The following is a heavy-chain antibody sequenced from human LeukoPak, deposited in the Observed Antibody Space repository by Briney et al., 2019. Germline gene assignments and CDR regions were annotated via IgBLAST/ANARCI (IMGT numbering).Heavy chain of an antibody. V-gene: IGHV4-59*11. J-gene: IGHJ5*02. CDR1: GGSISSHY. D-gene: IGHD3-10*01. Sequence: SETLSLTCTVSGGSISSHYWSWIRQPSGKGLEWIGYIYYSGSTNYNPSLKSRVTISVDTSKNQFSLKLSSVTAADTAVYYCARGDSITMVRGVSNGWFDPWGQGTLVTVSS. CDR3: ARGDSITMVRGVSNGWFDP. CDR2: IYYSGST.